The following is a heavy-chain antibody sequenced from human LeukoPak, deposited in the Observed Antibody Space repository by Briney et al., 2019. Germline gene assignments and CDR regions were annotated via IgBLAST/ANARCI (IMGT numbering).Heavy chain of an antibody. CDR3: ARTYYYDISGYDY. Sequence: PGGSLRLSCAASGFTFSSYAMHWVRQAPGKGLEWVAVISYDGSNKYYADSVKGRFTISRDNSKNTLYLQMNSLRAEDTAVYYCARTYYYDISGYDYWGQGTLVTVSS. D-gene: IGHD3-22*01. V-gene: IGHV3-30-3*02. CDR2: ISYDGSNK. CDR1: GFTFSSYA. J-gene: IGHJ4*02.